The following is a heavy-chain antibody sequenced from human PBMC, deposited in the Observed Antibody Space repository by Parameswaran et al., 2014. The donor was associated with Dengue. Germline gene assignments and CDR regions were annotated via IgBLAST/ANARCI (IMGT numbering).Heavy chain of an antibody. J-gene: IGHJ3*02. CDR1: GGTFSSYA. D-gene: IGHD6-19*01. Sequence: PGASVKVSCKASGGTFSSYAISWVRQAPGQGLEWMGGIIPIFGTANYAQKFQGRVTITADESTSTAYMELSSLRSEDTAVYYCARPLAVAGTLDAFDIWGQGTMVTVSS. CDR2: IIPIFGTA. V-gene: IGHV1-69*13. CDR3: ARPLAVAGTLDAFDI.